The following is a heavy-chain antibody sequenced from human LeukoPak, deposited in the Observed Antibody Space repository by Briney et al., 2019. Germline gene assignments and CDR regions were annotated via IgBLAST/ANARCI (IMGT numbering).Heavy chain of an antibody. CDR2: ITPIFRTA. CDR3: ARAKGTRTNAFDI. D-gene: IGHD1/OR15-1a*01. V-gene: IGHV1-69*05. CDR1: GRTFSSYA. J-gene: IGHJ3*02. Sequence: SVKLLCKASGRTFSSYAIRWVRQAPGQALEWMGGITPIFRTANYAQKFQGKVTITTDESTSTAHRELNSLRSEDTDVYYCARAKGTRTNAFDIWGQGTMVTVSS.